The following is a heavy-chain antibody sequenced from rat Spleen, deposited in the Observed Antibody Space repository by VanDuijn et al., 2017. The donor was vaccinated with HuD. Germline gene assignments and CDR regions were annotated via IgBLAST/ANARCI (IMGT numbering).Heavy chain of an antibody. CDR2: IPTTGGST. V-gene: IGHV5-31*01. CDR1: GFTFNNYW. CDR3: ARHNSGYGYFDF. Sequence: EVQLVESGGGLVQPGRSLKLSCVASGFTFNNYWMTWIRQAPGKGLEWVASIPTTGGSTYYPDSVKGRFTISRDNAKSTLYLQMDSLRSEDTATYYCARHNSGYGYFDFWGPGTMVTVSS. D-gene: IGHD4-3*01. J-gene: IGHJ1*01.